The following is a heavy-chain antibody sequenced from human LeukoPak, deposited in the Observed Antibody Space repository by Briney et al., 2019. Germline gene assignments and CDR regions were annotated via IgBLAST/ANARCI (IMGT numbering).Heavy chain of an antibody. CDR2: IYASGST. CDR3: ARGSITYYGMDV. J-gene: IGHJ6*02. CDR1: GGSISVYY. V-gene: IGHV4-4*07. Sequence: SETLSLTCTVSGGSISVYYWSWVRQPAGKGLEWIGRIYASGSTNYSVSLYSRVTMSVDTSKNQFSLNLRSVTAADTAVYYCARGSITYYGMDVWGQGTSVTVS. D-gene: IGHD1-20*01.